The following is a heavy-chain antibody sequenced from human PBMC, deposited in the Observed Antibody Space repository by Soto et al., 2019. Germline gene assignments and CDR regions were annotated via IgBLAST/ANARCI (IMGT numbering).Heavy chain of an antibody. CDR1: GFTFKGNY. CDR3: VRGDTYYSEWYFQY. J-gene: IGHJ4*02. CDR2: ISTYNGIT. D-gene: IGHD2-21*01. Sequence: QIQLVQSGAEVKKPGASVKVSCKTSGFTFKGNYIYWVRQAPGQGLELMGWISTYNGITPYTESLQDRVTMTIETSASTAHLELRSLTSEDTAVYFCVRGDTYYSEWYFQYWGQGTLVIVSS. V-gene: IGHV1-18*01.